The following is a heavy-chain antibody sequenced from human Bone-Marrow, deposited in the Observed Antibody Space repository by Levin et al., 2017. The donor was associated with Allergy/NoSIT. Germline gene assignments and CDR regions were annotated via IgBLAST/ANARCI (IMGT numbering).Heavy chain of an antibody. Sequence: GGSLRLSCAASGFTFASFWMTWVRQAPGKGLEWVANIERDGGKTYYVDSVKGRFTISRDNAKNSVYLQMNSLRVDDTAVYYCAREEGWGYHYGMDVWGQGTTVTVSS. CDR3: AREEGWGYHYGMDV. CDR1: GFTFASFW. J-gene: IGHJ6*02. CDR2: IERDGGKT. D-gene: IGHD3-16*02. V-gene: IGHV3-7*01.